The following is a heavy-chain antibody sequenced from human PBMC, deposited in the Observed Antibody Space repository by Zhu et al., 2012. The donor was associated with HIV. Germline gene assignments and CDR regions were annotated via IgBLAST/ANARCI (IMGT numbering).Heavy chain of an antibody. J-gene: IGHJ1*01. CDR1: GFTFSSYW. CDR2: INSDGSST. V-gene: IGHV3-74*01. CDR3: ARGDNHSFQQ. Sequence: EVQLVESGGGLVQSGRSLRLSCAASGFTFSSYWMHWVRQPPGEGLVWVSRINSDGSSTSYADSVKGRFTISRDNAKNTLYLQMGSLRAEDTAVYYCARGDNHSFQQWGQGTLVTVAS. D-gene: IGHD1-14*01.